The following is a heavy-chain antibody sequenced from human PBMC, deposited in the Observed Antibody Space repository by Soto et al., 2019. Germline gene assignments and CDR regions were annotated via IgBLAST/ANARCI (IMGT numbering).Heavy chain of an antibody. D-gene: IGHD5-12*01. J-gene: IGHJ4*02. CDR2: ISAYNGNT. CDR1: GYTFTSYG. V-gene: IGHV1-18*01. Sequence: QVQLVQSGAEVKKPGASVKVSCRASGYTFTSYGISWVRQAPGQGLEWMGWISAYNGNTNYAQKLQGRVTMTTDTSTSTAYMGLRSLRSDDTAVYYWARVDAYYERSGGWLRLPDYWGQGTLVTVSS. CDR3: ARVDAYYERSGGWLRLPDY.